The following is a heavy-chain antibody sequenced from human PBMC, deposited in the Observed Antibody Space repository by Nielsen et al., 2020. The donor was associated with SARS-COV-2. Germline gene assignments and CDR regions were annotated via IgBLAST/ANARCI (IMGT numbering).Heavy chain of an antibody. D-gene: IGHD6-13*01. CDR3: AKGTDSRKQGY. J-gene: IGHJ4*02. V-gene: IGHV4-34*01. CDR2: INHSGST. Sequence: SETLSLTCAVYGGSFSGYYWGWIRQPPGKGLEWIGEINHSGSTNYNPSLKSRVTISVDTSKNQFSLKLSSVTAADTAVYYCAKGTDSRKQGYWGQGTLVTVSA. CDR1: GGSFSGYY.